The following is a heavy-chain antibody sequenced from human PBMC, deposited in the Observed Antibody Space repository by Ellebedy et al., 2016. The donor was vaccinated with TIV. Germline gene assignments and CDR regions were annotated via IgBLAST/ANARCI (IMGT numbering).Heavy chain of an antibody. J-gene: IGHJ4*02. Sequence: GSLRLSXAVYGGSFSAYYWSWIRQSPGKGLEWIGEINHSGSRNYNPSLKSRVTISVDTSKNQFSLKLSSVTAADTAFYYCARALPTSGTLFYWGQGTRVTVSS. D-gene: IGHD3-10*01. CDR2: INHSGSR. V-gene: IGHV4-34*01. CDR3: ARALPTSGTLFY. CDR1: GGSFSAYY.